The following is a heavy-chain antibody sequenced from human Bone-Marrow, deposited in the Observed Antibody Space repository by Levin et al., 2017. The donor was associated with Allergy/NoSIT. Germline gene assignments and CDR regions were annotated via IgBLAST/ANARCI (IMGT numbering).Heavy chain of an antibody. J-gene: IGHJ3*01. D-gene: IGHD6-19*01. CDR2: INAGNGNT. V-gene: IGHV1-3*01. Sequence: ASVKVSCKASGYAFTSYAMYWVRQAPGQRLECMGWINAGNGNTEYSQKFQGRVTISTDTSATTGYMELSSLRSEDTAVYYCAMSSGWYLGSAFDVWGQGTMITVSS. CDR3: AMSSGWYLGSAFDV. CDR1: GYAFTSYA.